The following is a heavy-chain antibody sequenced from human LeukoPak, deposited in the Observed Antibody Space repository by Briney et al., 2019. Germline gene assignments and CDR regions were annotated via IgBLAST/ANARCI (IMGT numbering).Heavy chain of an antibody. CDR3: AKVGGSYYYDSSGSNGYYFDY. CDR2: ISGSGGSA. V-gene: IGHV3-23*01. J-gene: IGHJ4*02. CDR1: GFTFRSYA. Sequence: PGGSLRLSCAASGFTFRSYAMSWVRQAPGKGLGWVSAISGSGGSAYYADSVKGRFTISRDNSKNTLYLQMNSLRAEDTAVYYCAKVGGSYYYDSSGSNGYYFDYWGQGTLVTVSS. D-gene: IGHD3-22*01.